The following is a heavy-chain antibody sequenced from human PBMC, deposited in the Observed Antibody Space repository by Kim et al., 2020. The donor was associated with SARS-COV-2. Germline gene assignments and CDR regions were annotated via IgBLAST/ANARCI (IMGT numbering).Heavy chain of an antibody. CDR2: IIPIFGTA. Sequence: SVKVSCKASGGTFSSYAISWVRQAPGQGLEWMGGIIPIFGTANYAQKFQGRVTITADESTSTAYMELSSLRSEDTAVYYCARGSEAYYYDSSGTPRPYYYGMDVWGQGTTVTVSS. J-gene: IGHJ6*02. CDR3: ARGSEAYYYDSSGTPRPYYYGMDV. D-gene: IGHD3-22*01. V-gene: IGHV1-69*13. CDR1: GGTFSSYA.